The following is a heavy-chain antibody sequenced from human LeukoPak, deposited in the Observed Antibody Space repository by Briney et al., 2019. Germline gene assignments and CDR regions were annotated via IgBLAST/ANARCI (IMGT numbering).Heavy chain of an antibody. CDR3: ARGAAGYSYG. CDR1: GGSIRSSYYY. J-gene: IGHJ4*02. Sequence: SETLSLTCTVSGGSIRSSYYYWGWIRQPPGKGLEWIGHIYYSGSTNYNPSLKSRVTISIDTSKNQFSLRLSSVTAADTAVYYCARGAAGYSYGWGQGTLVTVSS. CDR2: IYYSGST. D-gene: IGHD5-18*01. V-gene: IGHV4-61*05.